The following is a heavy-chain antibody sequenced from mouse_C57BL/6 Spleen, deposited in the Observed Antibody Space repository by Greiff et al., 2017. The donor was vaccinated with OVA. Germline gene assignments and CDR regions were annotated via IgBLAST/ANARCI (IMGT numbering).Heavy chain of an antibody. Sequence: EVQLVESGGGLVKPGGSLKLSCAASGFTFSDYGMHWVRQAPEKGLEWVAYISSGSSTIYYADTVKGRFTISRDNAKNTLFLQMTMLRSEDTAMYYCASDGYYVPFAYWGQGTLVTVSA. CDR1: GFTFSDYG. CDR2: ISSGSSTI. CDR3: ASDGYYVPFAY. V-gene: IGHV5-17*01. D-gene: IGHD2-3*01. J-gene: IGHJ3*01.